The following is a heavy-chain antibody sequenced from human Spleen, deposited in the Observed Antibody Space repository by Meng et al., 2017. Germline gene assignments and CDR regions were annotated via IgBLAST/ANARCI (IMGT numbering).Heavy chain of an antibody. CDR3: ARDLGKWELLYYFDY. V-gene: IGHV4-59*12. CDR1: GGSISSYY. CDR2: IYYSGST. J-gene: IGHJ4*02. Sequence: SETLSLTCTVSGGSISSYYWSWIRQPPGKGLEWIGYIYYSGSTNYNPSLKSRVTISVDTSKNQFSLKLNSLTAADTAVYYCARDLGKWELLYYFDYWGQGTLVTVSS. D-gene: IGHD1-26*01.